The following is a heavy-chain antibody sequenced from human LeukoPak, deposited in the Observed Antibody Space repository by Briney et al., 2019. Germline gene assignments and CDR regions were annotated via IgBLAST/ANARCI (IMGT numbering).Heavy chain of an antibody. V-gene: IGHV3-11*01. J-gene: IGHJ4*02. CDR1: GFTFSDYY. D-gene: IGHD3-22*01. CDR2: ISSSGSTI. Sequence: KPGGSLRLSCAASGFTFSDYYMSWIRQAPGKGLEWVSYISSSGSTIYYADSMEGRFTISRDNAKNSLYLQMNSLRAEDTAVYYCARAGSDNYYDSSGYNDYWGQGTLVTVSS. CDR3: ARAGSDNYYDSSGYNDY.